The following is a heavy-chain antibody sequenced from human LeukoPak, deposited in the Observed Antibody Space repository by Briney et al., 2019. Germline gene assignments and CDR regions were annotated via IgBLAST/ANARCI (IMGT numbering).Heavy chain of an antibody. V-gene: IGHV4-38-2*02. CDR3: AREIGPRQLHLWGSAFDY. Sequence: PSETLSLTCTVSGYSISSGYYWGWIRQPPGKGLEWIGSIYHSGRTFYNPSLKSRVTISVDTSKNQFSLKLTSVTAADTAVYYCAREIGPRQLHLWGSAFDYWGQGTLVTVSS. D-gene: IGHD5-18*01. J-gene: IGHJ4*02. CDR1: GYSISSGYY. CDR2: IYHSGRT.